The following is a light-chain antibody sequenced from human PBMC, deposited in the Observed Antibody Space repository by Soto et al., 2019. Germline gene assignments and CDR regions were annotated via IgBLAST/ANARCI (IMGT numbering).Light chain of an antibody. CDR1: ALPKQF. V-gene: IGLV3-25*03. Sequence: SYELTQPPSVSVSPGQTARITCSGDALPKQFAYWYQQKPGQAPVLVIYKDSERPSGIPERFSGSSSGTTVTLTISGVQAEDEADYYCQSADISGTYVFGTGPQVTLL. CDR3: QSADISGTYV. CDR2: KDS. J-gene: IGLJ1*01.